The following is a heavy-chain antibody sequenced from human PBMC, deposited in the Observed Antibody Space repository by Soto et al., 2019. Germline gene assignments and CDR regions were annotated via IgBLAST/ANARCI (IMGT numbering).Heavy chain of an antibody. CDR2: ISGSGGNT. Sequence: EVQLLDSGGGLVQPGGSLRLSCAASGFTFSSSAMSWVRQAPGKGLEWVSAISGSGGNTYYADSVKGRFTISRDNSKNTRYLQMNSLRAEDTAVYYCANGHSGWYRYGMDVWGQGTTVTVSS. CDR3: ANGHSGWYRYGMDV. D-gene: IGHD6-19*01. CDR1: GFTFSSSA. J-gene: IGHJ6*02. V-gene: IGHV3-23*01.